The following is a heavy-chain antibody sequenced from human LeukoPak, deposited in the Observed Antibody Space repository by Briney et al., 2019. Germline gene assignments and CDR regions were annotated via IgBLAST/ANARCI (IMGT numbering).Heavy chain of an antibody. J-gene: IGHJ4*02. Sequence: GGCLTLSCAASGFTFSSYALSWVRQAPGMGLEGDSSIRVDGHNTYYADSVKGRFTISRDNPKNTLFLQMDSLRAEDTVVYYCASTASYCGINCYSYFDYWGQGTLVTVSS. CDR1: GFTFSSYA. CDR2: IRVDGHNT. V-gene: IGHV3-23*01. D-gene: IGHD2-21*01. CDR3: ASTASYCGINCYSYFDY.